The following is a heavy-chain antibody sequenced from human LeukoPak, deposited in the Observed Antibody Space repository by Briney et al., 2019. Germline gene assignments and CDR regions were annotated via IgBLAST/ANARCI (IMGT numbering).Heavy chain of an antibody. V-gene: IGHV3-30*02. CDR1: GFTFSSYG. D-gene: IGHD6-13*01. CDR3: ARAGSSWSASTDY. Sequence: GGSLRLSCAASGFTFSSYGMHWVRQAPGKGLEWVAFIRYDGSNKYYADSVKGRFTISRDNSKNTLYLQMNSLRAEDTAVYYCARAGSSWSASTDYWGQGTLVTVSS. CDR2: IRYDGSNK. J-gene: IGHJ4*02.